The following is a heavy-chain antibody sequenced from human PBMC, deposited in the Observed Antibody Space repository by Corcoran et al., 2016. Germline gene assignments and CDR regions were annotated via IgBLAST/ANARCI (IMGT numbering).Heavy chain of an antibody. D-gene: IGHD2-15*01. CDR2: VYYSGTA. Sequence: QLRLHESGPGLVKPSETLSLTCTVSGASIRSGLYYWAWIRQPPGKGLEWIGSVYYSGTAYYNPSLRGRVTVSVDTSNNQFSLTLNSVTAADTAVFYCARSSYSYDSWFDPWGQGAMVTVSS. CDR3: ARSSYSYDSWFDP. V-gene: IGHV4-39*01. CDR1: GASIRSGLYY. J-gene: IGHJ5*02.